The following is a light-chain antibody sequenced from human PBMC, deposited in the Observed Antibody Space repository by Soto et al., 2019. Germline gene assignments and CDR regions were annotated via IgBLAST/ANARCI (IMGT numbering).Light chain of an antibody. CDR3: QHYKSYSEA. V-gene: IGKV1-5*03. Sequence: DIQMTQSPSNLAASVGDRVTITCRASQSISSSLAGYQQTPGKDPKLLSYKASTLKSGVPSRFSGSGSGTEFTLTISSLQPDEFATYYCQHYKSYSEAFGQGTKVDIK. J-gene: IGKJ1*01. CDR2: KAS. CDR1: QSISSS.